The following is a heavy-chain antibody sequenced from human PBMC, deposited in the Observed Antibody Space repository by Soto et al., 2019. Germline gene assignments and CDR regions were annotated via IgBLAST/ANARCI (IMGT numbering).Heavy chain of an antibody. CDR2: ISGSGGST. V-gene: IGHV3-23*01. D-gene: IGHD1-20*01. CDR1: GFTFSSYA. J-gene: IGHJ4*02. Sequence: GGSLRLSCAASGFTFSSYAMSWVRQAPGKGLEWVSAISGSGGSTYYADSVKGRFTISRDNSKNTLYLQMNSLRAEDTAVYYCAKDPPSEGGYNWNLPFDYWGQGTLVTVSS. CDR3: AKDPPSEGGYNWNLPFDY.